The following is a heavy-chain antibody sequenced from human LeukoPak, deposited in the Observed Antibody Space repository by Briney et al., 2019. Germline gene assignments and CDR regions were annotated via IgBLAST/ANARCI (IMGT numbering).Heavy chain of an antibody. D-gene: IGHD3-3*01. V-gene: IGHV7-4-1*02. CDR3: VRAGAPFGSRAKWDFHL. J-gene: IGHJ2*01. Sequence: ASVKVSCKASGYTFTSYAISWVRQAPGQGLEWMGWINTNTGHPMYAQGFTGRFVFSLDTSVSTAYLQISSLKSDDTAVFYCVRAGAPFGSRAKWDFHLWGRGTLVTVSS. CDR2: INTNTGHP. CDR1: GYTFTSYA.